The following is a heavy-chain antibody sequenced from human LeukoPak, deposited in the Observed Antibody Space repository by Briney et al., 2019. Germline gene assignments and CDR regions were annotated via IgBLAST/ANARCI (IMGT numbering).Heavy chain of an antibody. Sequence: ASVKVSCMASGYTFTGYYMHWVPQAPGQGLEWMGWIYPNSGGTNYAQKFQGRVTMTRDTSISTAYMELSRLRSDDTAVYYCAREVPGSNQIFDYWGQGTLVTASS. V-gene: IGHV1-2*02. CDR3: AREVPGSNQIFDY. CDR2: IYPNSGGT. J-gene: IGHJ4*02. CDR1: GYTFTGYY. D-gene: IGHD4-11*01.